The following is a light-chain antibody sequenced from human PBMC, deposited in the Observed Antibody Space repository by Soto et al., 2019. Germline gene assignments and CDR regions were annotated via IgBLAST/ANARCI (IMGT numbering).Light chain of an antibody. CDR3: QQHINWPLT. Sequence: TQSPATLSVSPGERATLSCRASQTVSSSLAWYQQKPGQAPRLLIYEASNRATGIPARFSGSGFGADFTLTISSLEPEDFALYYCQQHINWPLTFGGGTKVDIK. J-gene: IGKJ4*01. CDR2: EAS. V-gene: IGKV3-11*01. CDR1: QTVSSS.